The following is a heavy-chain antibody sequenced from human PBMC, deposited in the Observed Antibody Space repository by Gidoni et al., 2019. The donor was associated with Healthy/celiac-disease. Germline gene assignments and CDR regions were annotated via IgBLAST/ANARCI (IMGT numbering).Heavy chain of an antibody. CDR3: AREGRLTTVTIPFDY. Sequence: QVQLVQSGAEVKKPGASVKVSCKASGSTFTSYYMHWVRQAPPGQGLEWMGIINPSGGSTSYAQKFQGRVTMTRDTSTSTVYMELSSLRSEDTAVYYCAREGRLTTVTIPFDYWGQGTLVTVSS. V-gene: IGHV1-46*01. CDR1: GSTFTSYY. J-gene: IGHJ4*02. CDR2: INPSGGST. D-gene: IGHD4-4*01.